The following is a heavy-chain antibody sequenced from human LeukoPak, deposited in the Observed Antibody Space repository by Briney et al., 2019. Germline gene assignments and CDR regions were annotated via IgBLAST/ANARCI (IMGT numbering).Heavy chain of an antibody. J-gene: IGHJ3*02. CDR2: ISYDGSNK. CDR1: GFTFSSYG. Sequence: GGSLRLSCAASGFTFSSYGMHWVRQAPGKGLEWVAVISYDGSNKYYADSVKGRFTISRDNSKNTLYLQMDSLRPEDTAMYYCATKAWFGESFSAHDIWGQGTMVTVSS. V-gene: IGHV3-30*19. CDR3: ATKAWFGESFSAHDI. D-gene: IGHD3-10*01.